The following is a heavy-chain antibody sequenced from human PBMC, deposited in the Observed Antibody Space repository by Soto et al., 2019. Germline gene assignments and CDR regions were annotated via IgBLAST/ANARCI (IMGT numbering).Heavy chain of an antibody. CDR2: IYYSGST. CDR1: GDSVSSGSYY. J-gene: IGHJ4*02. D-gene: IGHD5-18*01. Sequence: SETLSLTCTVSGDSVSSGSYYWTWVRQPPGKGLEWIGYIYYSGSTNYNPSLQSRVTISVDTSKNQFSLKLTPVTAADTAFYYCARDIRGYSRAFDYWGQGTLVTVS. CDR3: ARDIRGYSRAFDY. V-gene: IGHV4-61*01.